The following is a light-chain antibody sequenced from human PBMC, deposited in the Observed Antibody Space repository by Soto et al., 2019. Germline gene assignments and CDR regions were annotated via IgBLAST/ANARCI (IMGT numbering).Light chain of an antibody. CDR2: QAS. V-gene: IGKV1-5*03. CDR1: QSISTW. Sequence: DIQLTQSPSTLSASVGDRVTITCRASQSISTWLAWYQQKAGKAPKLLIYQASSLQSGGPSRFSGNGSGTEFPLPIRSLKPDDFASYYCQQYNSYYTFGQGTKLEI. J-gene: IGKJ2*01. CDR3: QQYNSYYT.